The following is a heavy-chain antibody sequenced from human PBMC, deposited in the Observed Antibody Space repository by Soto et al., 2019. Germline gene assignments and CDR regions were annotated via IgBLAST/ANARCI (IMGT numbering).Heavy chain of an antibody. D-gene: IGHD5-18*01. Sequence: QITLKESGPTLVKPTQTLTLACSVSGLSVNTYGVGVAWIRQPPGKALEWLGIIYWDDDKRYSPSQMTRITRPKDTANNQVLLRMTNMALADIPTYSCEHRRNTHKGTGLFDPWGRAALLTVSS. V-gene: IGHV2-5*02. J-gene: IGHJ5*02. CDR2: IYWDDDK. CDR3: EHRRNTHKGTGLFDP. CDR1: GLSVNTYGVG.